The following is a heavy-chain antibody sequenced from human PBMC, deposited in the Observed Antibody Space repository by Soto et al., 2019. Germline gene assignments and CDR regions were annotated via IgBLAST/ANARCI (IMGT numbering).Heavy chain of an antibody. CDR3: ATGYSDYDLLLLDF. D-gene: IGHD5-12*01. CDR1: GYTLSELC. CDR2: FDPAHGER. Sequence: QVHLVQSGAEVKKPGASVKVSCKVYGYTLSELCIHWVRQAPGKGLEWMGTFDPAHGERSYSQSFQGRVTMTEDTSTDTAYMDLRKLRSEDTAMYYCATGYSDYDLLLLDFWGQGTLVAVYS. V-gene: IGHV1-24*01. J-gene: IGHJ4*02.